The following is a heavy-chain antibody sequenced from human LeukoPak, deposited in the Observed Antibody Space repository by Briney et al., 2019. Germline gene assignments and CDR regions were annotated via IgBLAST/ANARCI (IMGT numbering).Heavy chain of an antibody. J-gene: IGHJ4*02. D-gene: IGHD1-1*01. V-gene: IGHV3-33*06. CDR1: GFTFSSYG. CDR2: IWYDGSNK. CDR3: AKDLTTGTLSFDS. Sequence: HPGGSLRLSCAASGFTFSSYGMHWVRQAPGKGLEWVAVIWYDGSNKYYADSVRGRFTISRDNSKNTLYLQMNSLRAEDTAVFYCAKDLTTGTLSFDSWGQGTLVTVSS.